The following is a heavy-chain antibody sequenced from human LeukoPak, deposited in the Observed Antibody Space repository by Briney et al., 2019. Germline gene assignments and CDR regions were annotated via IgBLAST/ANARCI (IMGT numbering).Heavy chain of an antibody. V-gene: IGHV3-64D*09. J-gene: IGHJ4*02. Sequence: GGSLRLSCSASGLTFSSYAMHWVRQAPGKGLEYVSAISSNGGSTYYADSVKCRFTISRDNSKNTLYLQMSSLRAEDTAVYYCVKDEGVAVAGSLDYWGQGTLVTVSS. CDR3: VKDEGVAVAGSLDY. CDR1: GLTFSSYA. D-gene: IGHD6-19*01. CDR2: ISSNGGST.